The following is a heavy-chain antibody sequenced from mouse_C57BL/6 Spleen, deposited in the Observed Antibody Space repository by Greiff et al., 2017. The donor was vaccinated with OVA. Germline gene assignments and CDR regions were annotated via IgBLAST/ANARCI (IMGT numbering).Heavy chain of an antibody. CDR2: IYPRSGNT. CDR1: GYTFTSYG. J-gene: IGHJ1*03. Sequence: VKVVESGAELARPGASVKLSCKASGYTFTSYGISWVKQRTGQGLEWIGEIYPRSGNTYYNEKFKGKATLTADKSSSTAYMELRSLTSEDSAVYFCAREFSYWYFDVWGTGTTVTVSS. V-gene: IGHV1-81*01. CDR3: AREFSYWYFDV.